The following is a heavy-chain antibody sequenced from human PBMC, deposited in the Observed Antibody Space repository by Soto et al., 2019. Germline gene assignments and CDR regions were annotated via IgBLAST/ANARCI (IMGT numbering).Heavy chain of an antibody. D-gene: IGHD6-19*01. CDR2: IDYRGNA. CDR1: GGSISSRSYY. Sequence: SETRSRTWTVSGGSISSRSYYWVWIRQHSGKGPEWIGYIDYRGNAYYNPSLKSRVIISIETSKNQFSLKVNSVNAADTAVYYCAGVDVAGLLGDAGYFEDWGQGALVTVSS. V-gene: IGHV4-31*02. J-gene: IGHJ4*02. CDR3: AGVDVAGLLGDAGYFED.